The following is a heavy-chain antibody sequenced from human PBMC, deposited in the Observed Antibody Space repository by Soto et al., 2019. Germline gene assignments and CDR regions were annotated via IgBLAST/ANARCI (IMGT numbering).Heavy chain of an antibody. Sequence: SETLSLTCTVSGGSISSGDYYWSWIRQPPGKGLEWIGYIYYSGSTYYNPSLKSRVTISVDTSKNQFSLKLSSVTAADTAVYYCAREGYCSGGSCNDPWGQGTLVTVSS. CDR3: AREGYCSGGSCNDP. J-gene: IGHJ5*02. V-gene: IGHV4-30-4*01. CDR2: IYYSGST. D-gene: IGHD2-15*01. CDR1: GGSISSGDYY.